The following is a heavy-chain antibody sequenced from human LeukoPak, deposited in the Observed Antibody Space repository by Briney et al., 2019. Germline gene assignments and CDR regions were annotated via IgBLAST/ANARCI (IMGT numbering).Heavy chain of an antibody. Sequence: PGGSLRLSCAASGFTFSNYAMSWVRQTPGKGLEWVSAITGSGGSAYYADSVKGRFTISRDNSKNTLYLQMNSLRAEDTATYYCASRYCSGGSCYNRYYFDYWGQGTLVTVSS. J-gene: IGHJ4*02. D-gene: IGHD2-15*01. CDR1: GFTFSNYA. CDR2: ITGSGGSA. CDR3: ASRYCSGGSCYNRYYFDY. V-gene: IGHV3-23*01.